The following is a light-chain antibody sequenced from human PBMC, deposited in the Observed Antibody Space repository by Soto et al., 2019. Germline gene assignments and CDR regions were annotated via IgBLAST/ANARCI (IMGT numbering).Light chain of an antibody. CDR3: QLRSNWLFT. Sequence: EIVLTQSPATLSLSPGERATLSCRASQSISSYLAWYQQKPGQPPRLLIYGASNRATGIPARLSGSGSGTAFTLTISRLEPEDFGVYYCQLRSNWLFTFGQGTQLESK. CDR2: GAS. V-gene: IGKV3-11*01. J-gene: IGKJ2*01. CDR1: QSISSY.